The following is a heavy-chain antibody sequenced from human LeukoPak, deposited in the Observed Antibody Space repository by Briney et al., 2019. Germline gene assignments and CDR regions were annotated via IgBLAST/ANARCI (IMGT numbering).Heavy chain of an antibody. J-gene: IGHJ4*02. CDR2: ISDDGNNI. D-gene: IGHD3-22*01. CDR3: ARGPSQGIYYYDSSGHLRY. V-gene: IGHV3-30*04. CDR1: GFTLRNYA. Sequence: PGGSLRLSCAASGFTLRNYAMHWVRQAPGKGLEWVAVISDDGNNIYYADSVKGRFTITRDNSKNTVYLQMNSLRSEDTAVYYCARGPSQGIYYYDSSGHLRYWGQGTQVTVSS.